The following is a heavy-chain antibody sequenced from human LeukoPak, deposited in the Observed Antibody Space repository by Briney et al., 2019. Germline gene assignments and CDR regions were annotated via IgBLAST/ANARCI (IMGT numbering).Heavy chain of an antibody. D-gene: IGHD6-13*01. Sequence: GGSLRLSCAASGFTFSDYYMSWIRQAPGKGLEWVSYISSSSSYTNYADSVKGRFTISRDNAKNSLYLQMNSLRAEDTAVYYCARGIAAPPNAFDIWGQGAMVTVSS. CDR1: GFTFSDYY. CDR2: ISSSSSYT. CDR3: ARGIAAPPNAFDI. V-gene: IGHV3-11*05. J-gene: IGHJ3*02.